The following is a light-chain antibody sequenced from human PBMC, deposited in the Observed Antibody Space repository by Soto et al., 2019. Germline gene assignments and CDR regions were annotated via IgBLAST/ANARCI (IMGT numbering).Light chain of an antibody. V-gene: IGKV4-1*01. CDR1: QSVLYSSSNKNY. Sequence: DIVMTQSPDSLAVSLGERATINCKSSQSVLYSSSNKNYLTWYQQKPGQPPKLLIYWASTRESGVPDRFSGSGSGTDFTLTISSLQAEDVAVYYCQQYYSIPFTFGGGTKVEIK. CDR3: QQYYSIPFT. CDR2: WAS. J-gene: IGKJ4*01.